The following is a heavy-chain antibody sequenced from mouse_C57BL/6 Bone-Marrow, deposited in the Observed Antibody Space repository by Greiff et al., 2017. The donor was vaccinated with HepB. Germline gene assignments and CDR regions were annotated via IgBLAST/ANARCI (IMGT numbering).Heavy chain of an antibody. CDR3: ARRFTTVGGGAWFAY. CDR2: ISSGGSYT. CDR1: GFTFSSYG. Sequence: EVKLMESGGDLVKPGGSLKLSCAASGFTFSSYGMSWVRQTPDKRLEWVATISSGGSYTYYPDSVKGRFTISRDKAKNTLYLQMSSLKSEDMAMYYCARRFTTVGGGAWFAYWGHGTMVAVSA. V-gene: IGHV5-6*02. J-gene: IGHJ3*01. D-gene: IGHD1-1*01.